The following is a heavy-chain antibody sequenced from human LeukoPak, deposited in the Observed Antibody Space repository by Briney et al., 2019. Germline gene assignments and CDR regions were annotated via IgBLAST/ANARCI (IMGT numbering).Heavy chain of an antibody. V-gene: IGHV4-39*01. J-gene: IGHJ4*02. Sequence: PSETLSLTCTVSGGSISSSSYYWGWIRQPPGKGLEWIGSIYYSGSTYYNPSLKSRVTISVDTSKNQSSLKLSSVTAADTAVYYCARHRQEMATITPIDFFDYWGQGTLVTVPS. CDR1: GGSISSSSYY. CDR3: ARHRQEMATITPIDFFDY. CDR2: IYYSGST. D-gene: IGHD5-24*01.